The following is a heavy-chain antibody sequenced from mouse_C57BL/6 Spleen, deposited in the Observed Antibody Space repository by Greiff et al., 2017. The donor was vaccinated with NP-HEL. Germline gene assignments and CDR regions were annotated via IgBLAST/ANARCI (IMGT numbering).Heavy chain of an antibody. CDR1: GFNIKDDY. CDR2: IDPENGDT. Sequence: VQLQQSGAELVRPGASVKLSCTASGFNIKDDYMHWVKQRPEQGLEWIGWIDPENGDTEYASKFQGKATITADTSSNTAYLQLSSLTSEDTAVYYCTTDSSGYRGWFAYWGQGTLVTVSA. D-gene: IGHD3-2*02. V-gene: IGHV14-4*01. J-gene: IGHJ3*01. CDR3: TTDSSGYRGWFAY.